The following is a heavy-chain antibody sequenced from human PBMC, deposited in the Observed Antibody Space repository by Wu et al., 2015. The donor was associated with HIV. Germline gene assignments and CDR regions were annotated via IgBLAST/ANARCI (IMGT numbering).Heavy chain of an antibody. Sequence: QVQLVQSGAEVKKPGSSVKVSCKASGGTFSSYAISWVRQAPGQGLEWMGRIIPMFGTIIYAQKFQDRVTITADKSTKTAYMELSNLRSEDTAMYYCARESIDTVPTNQGNYFYYYGMKFWGQGTTVIVSS. CDR2: IIPMFGTI. J-gene: IGHJ6*02. D-gene: IGHD4-11*01. CDR3: ARESIDTVPTNQGNYFYYYGMKF. V-gene: IGHV1-69*13. CDR1: GGTFSSYA.